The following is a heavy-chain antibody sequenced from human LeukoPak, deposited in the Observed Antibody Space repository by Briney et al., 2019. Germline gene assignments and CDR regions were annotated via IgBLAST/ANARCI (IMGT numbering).Heavy chain of an antibody. Sequence: ASVKVSCKASGYTFTGYYMHWVRQAPGQGLEWMGWINPNSGSTNYAQKFQGWVTMTRDTSISTAYMELSRLRSDDTAVYYCARGKSLSYDFWSGYYTLNWFDPWGQGTLVTVSS. V-gene: IGHV1-2*04. D-gene: IGHD3-3*01. CDR2: INPNSGST. CDR3: ARGKSLSYDFWSGYYTLNWFDP. CDR1: GYTFTGYY. J-gene: IGHJ5*02.